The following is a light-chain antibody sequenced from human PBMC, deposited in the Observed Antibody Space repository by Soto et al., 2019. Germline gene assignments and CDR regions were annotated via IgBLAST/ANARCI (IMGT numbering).Light chain of an antibody. Sequence: QSALTQPASVSGSPGQSIAISCTGTSSDVGGYDYVSWYQQHPDKAPKLMIYEVTKRPSGVSNRFSGSKSGNTASLTISGLQPEDVADYYCSSHTSGNTRVFGSGTKLTVL. V-gene: IGLV2-14*01. CDR3: SSHTSGNTRV. CDR2: EVT. CDR1: SSDVGGYDY. J-gene: IGLJ1*01.